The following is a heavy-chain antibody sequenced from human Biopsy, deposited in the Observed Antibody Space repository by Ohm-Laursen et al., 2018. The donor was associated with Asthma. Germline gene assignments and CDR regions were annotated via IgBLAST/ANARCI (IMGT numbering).Heavy chain of an antibody. V-gene: IGHV3-9*01. Sequence: RSLRLSCSASGFSFDDCAMHWVRQAPGKGLEWVSSISWNSGNIDYAVSVKGRFTISRDNSKNTVDLQMRSLRAEDTAIYYCVKDTDEIRGYYTFEVWGQGTMVTVSS. J-gene: IGHJ3*01. D-gene: IGHD3-22*01. CDR1: GFSFDDCA. CDR3: VKDTDEIRGYYTFEV. CDR2: ISWNSGNI.